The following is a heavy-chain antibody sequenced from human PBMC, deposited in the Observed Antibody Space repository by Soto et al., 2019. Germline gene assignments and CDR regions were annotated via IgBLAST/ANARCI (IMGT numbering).Heavy chain of an antibody. Sequence: SETLSLTCGVYGGSFNGYYCSWIRQPPGKGPEWIGDINHSGSTNYNPSLKSRVSMSVDTSKNQFSLKLRSVTAADMAVFYCARAPDKYYFDSWGQGTLVTVSS. V-gene: IGHV4-34*01. J-gene: IGHJ4*02. CDR2: INHSGST. CDR1: GGSFNGYY. CDR3: ARAPDKYYFDS.